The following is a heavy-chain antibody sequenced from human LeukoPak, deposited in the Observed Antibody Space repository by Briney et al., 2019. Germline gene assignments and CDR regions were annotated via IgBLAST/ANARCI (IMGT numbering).Heavy chain of an antibody. J-gene: IGHJ4*02. CDR2: ISYDGSDK. D-gene: IGHD3-22*01. Sequence: GSLRLSCAASGFTFSSYDMHWVRQAPGKGLEWVAVISYDGSDKYYADSVKGRFTISRDNSKNTLSLQMNSLRAEDTAVYYSAKDIYYYDSSGYFDYWGQGTLVTVSS. V-gene: IGHV3-30*18. CDR3: AKDIYYYDSSGYFDY. CDR1: GFTFSSYD.